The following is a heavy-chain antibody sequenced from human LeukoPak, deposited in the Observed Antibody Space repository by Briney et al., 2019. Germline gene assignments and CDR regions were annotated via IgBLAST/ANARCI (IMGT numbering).Heavy chain of an antibody. D-gene: IGHD3-3*01. Sequence: GGSLRLSCAASGFMLSSCAMIWVRQAPGKGLEWVSSIRGDSTETRHADSLMGRFTISRDNAKKSLYLQMNSLRAEDTAVYYCARGHFGVVLDYWGQGTLVTVSS. CDR3: ARGHFGVVLDY. J-gene: IGHJ4*02. CDR1: GFMLSSCA. V-gene: IGHV3-21*01. CDR2: IRGDSTET.